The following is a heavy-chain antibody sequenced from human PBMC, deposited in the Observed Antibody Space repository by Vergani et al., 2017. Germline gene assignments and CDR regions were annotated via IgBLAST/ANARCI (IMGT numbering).Heavy chain of an antibody. Sequence: EVQLVESGGGLVKPGGSLRLSCAASGFTFSSYSMNWVRQAPGKGLEWVSSISSSSSYIYYADSVKGRFTISRDNAKNSLYLQMNSLRAEDTAVYYCARDVEMAPNYYFDYWGQGTLVTVSS. CDR2: ISSSSSYI. CDR3: ARDVEMAPNYYFDY. J-gene: IGHJ4*02. V-gene: IGHV3-21*01. CDR1: GFTFSSYS. D-gene: IGHD5-24*01.